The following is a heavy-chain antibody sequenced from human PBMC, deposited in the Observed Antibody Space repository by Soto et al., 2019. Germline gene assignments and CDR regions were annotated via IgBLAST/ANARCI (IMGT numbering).Heavy chain of an antibody. V-gene: IGHV1-18*01. D-gene: IGHD1-7*01. J-gene: IGHJ5*02. Sequence: GASVKVSCKASGYTFTSYGISWVRQAPGQGLEWMGWISAYNGNTNYAQKLQGRVTMTTDTSTSTAYMELRSLRSEDTAVYYCARQKNWNYVGWFDPWGQGTLVTVSS. CDR3: ARQKNWNYVGWFDP. CDR1: GYTFTSYG. CDR2: ISAYNGNT.